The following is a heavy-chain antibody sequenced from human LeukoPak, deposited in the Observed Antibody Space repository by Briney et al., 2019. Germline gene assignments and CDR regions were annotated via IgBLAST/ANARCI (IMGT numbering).Heavy chain of an antibody. Sequence: GGSLRLSCAASGFTFSSYAMSWVRQAPGKGLEWVSAISGSGGSTYYADSVKGRFTISRDNSENTLYLQMNSLRAEDTAVYYCAKAYSSGWDRGYYFDYWGQGTLVTVSS. D-gene: IGHD6-19*01. V-gene: IGHV3-23*01. CDR2: ISGSGGST. J-gene: IGHJ4*02. CDR3: AKAYSSGWDRGYYFDY. CDR1: GFTFSSYA.